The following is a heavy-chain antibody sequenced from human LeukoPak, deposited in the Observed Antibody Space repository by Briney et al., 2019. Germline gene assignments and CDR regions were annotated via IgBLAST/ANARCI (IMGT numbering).Heavy chain of an antibody. D-gene: IGHD3-22*01. CDR1: GYTLTELS. J-gene: IGHJ3*02. V-gene: IGHV1-2*02. Sequence: ASVKVSCKVSGYTLTELSMHWVRQAPGQGLEWMGWINTNSGGTNYAQKFQGRVTMTRDTSISTAYMELSRLRSDDTAVYYCARAVVVITSFGAFDIWGQGTMVTVSS. CDR2: INTNSGGT. CDR3: ARAVVVITSFGAFDI.